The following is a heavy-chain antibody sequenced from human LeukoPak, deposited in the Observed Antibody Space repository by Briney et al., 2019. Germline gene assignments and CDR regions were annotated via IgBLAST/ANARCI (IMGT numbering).Heavy chain of an antibody. V-gene: IGHV3-30*03. D-gene: IGHD5-12*01. CDR1: GFTFSSYG. CDR3: ARKRGYSGYDHLDY. CDR2: ITSDGSSE. Sequence: PGRSLRLSCAASGFTFSSYGMHWVRQAPGKGLEWVAVITSDGSSEYYADSVKGRFTISRDNSKNTLYLQMDSLRAEDTAVYYCARKRGYSGYDHLDYWGQGTLVTVSS. J-gene: IGHJ4*02.